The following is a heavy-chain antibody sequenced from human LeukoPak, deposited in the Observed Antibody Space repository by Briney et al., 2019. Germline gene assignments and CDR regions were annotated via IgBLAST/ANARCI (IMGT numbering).Heavy chain of an antibody. CDR1: GFTFSSYG. D-gene: IGHD3-9*01. V-gene: IGHV3-30*18. Sequence: GRCLRLSCAASGFTFSSYGMHWVRQAPGKGLEWVAVISYDGSNKYYADSVKGRFTISRDNSKNTLYLQMNSLRAEDTAVYYCAKDGAFYDILTGYYTGGFDYWGQGTLVTVSS. J-gene: IGHJ4*02. CDR3: AKDGAFYDILTGYYTGGFDY. CDR2: ISYDGSNK.